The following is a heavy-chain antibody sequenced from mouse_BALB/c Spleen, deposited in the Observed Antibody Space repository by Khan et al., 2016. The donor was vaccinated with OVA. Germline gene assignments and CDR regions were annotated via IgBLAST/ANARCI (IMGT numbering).Heavy chain of an antibody. CDR2: ISSTGST. Sequence: EVQLQESGPGLVKPSQSLSLTCTVTGYSITNDYAWNWIRQFPGNKLEWMGYISSTGSTSYNPSLKSRISITRDTSKNQFFLQLRSVTSEDTATYYCARSLYYNYWYALDYWGRGTSVTVSS. D-gene: IGHD1-3*01. J-gene: IGHJ4*01. CDR3: ARSLYYNYWYALDY. CDR1: GYSITNDYA. V-gene: IGHV3-2*02.